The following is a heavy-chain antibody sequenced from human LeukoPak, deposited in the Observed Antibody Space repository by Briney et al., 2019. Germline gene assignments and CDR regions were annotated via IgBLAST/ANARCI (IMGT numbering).Heavy chain of an antibody. Sequence: GGSLRLSCAASGFTFSSYAMHWVRQAPGKGLEWVAVISYDGSNKYYADSVKGRFTISRDNSKNTLYLQMNSLRAEDTAVYYCARGLNTYYYGSGSPKGPWGQGTLATVSS. D-gene: IGHD3-10*01. V-gene: IGHV3-30-3*01. CDR1: GFTFSSYA. CDR3: ARGLNTYYYGSGSPKGP. CDR2: ISYDGSNK. J-gene: IGHJ5*02.